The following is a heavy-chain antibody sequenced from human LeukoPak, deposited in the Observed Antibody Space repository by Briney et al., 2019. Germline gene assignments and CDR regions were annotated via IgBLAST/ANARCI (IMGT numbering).Heavy chain of an antibody. CDR2: IIPIFGTA. D-gene: IGHD4-17*01. Sequence: SVKVSCKASGYTFTSYGISWVRQAPGQGLEWMGRIIPIFGTANYAQKFQGRVTITTDESTSTAYMELSSLRSEDTAVYYCASRYDYGDYAAFYWGQGTLVTVSS. CDR1: GYTFTSYG. J-gene: IGHJ4*02. CDR3: ASRYDYGDYAAFY. V-gene: IGHV1-69*05.